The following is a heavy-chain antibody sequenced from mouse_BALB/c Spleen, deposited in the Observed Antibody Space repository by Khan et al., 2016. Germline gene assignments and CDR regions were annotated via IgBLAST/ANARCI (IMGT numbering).Heavy chain of an antibody. D-gene: IGHD2-14*01. CDR2: ILPGSGST. Sequence: QVQLQQSGAELMKPGASVKISCKASGYTFSSYWIEWVKQRPGQGLEWIGEILPGSGSTNYNEKFKDKATFTADTSSNTAYMQLSSLTYEDSAVYYCARESYRAWFAYWGQGTLVTVSA. CDR3: ARESYRAWFAY. J-gene: IGHJ3*01. V-gene: IGHV1-9*01. CDR1: GYTFSSYW.